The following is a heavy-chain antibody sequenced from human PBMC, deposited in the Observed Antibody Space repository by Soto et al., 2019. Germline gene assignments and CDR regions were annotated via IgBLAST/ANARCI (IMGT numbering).Heavy chain of an antibody. D-gene: IGHD6-13*01. CDR1: GFTFDDYA. J-gene: IGHJ4*02. CDR3: AKTGPYSSSWYFDY. V-gene: IGHV3-9*01. Sequence: GGSLRLSCAASGFTFDDYAMHWVRQAPGKGLEWVSGISWNSGSIGYADSVKGRFTISRDNAKNSLYLQMNSLRAEYTALYYCAKTGPYSSSWYFDYWGQGTLVTVSS. CDR2: ISWNSGSI.